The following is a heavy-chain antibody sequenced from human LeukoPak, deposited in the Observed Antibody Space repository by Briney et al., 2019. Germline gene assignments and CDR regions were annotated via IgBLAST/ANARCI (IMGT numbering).Heavy chain of an antibody. V-gene: IGHV3-11*04. D-gene: IGHD3-10*02. CDR2: ISSSGSTI. J-gene: IGHJ6*04. Sequence: GGSLRLSCAASGLTVSSNCMSWVRQAPGKGLEWVSYISSSGSTIYYAESVKGRFTISRDNAKNSLYLQMNSLRAEDTAVYYCAELGITMIGGVWGKGTTVTISS. CDR3: AELGITMIGGV. CDR1: GLTVSSNC.